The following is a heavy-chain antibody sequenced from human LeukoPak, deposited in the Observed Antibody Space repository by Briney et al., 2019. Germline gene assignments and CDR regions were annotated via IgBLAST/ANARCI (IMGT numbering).Heavy chain of an antibody. CDR1: GFTFSNAW. Sequence: PGGSLRLSCAASGFTFSNAWMSWARQAPGKGLEWVGRIKSKTDGGTTDYAAPVKGRFSISRDDSKNTLYLEMNSLKTEDTAVYYCTTVWRWELLRYFDYWGQGTLVTVSS. CDR3: TTVWRWELLRYFDY. J-gene: IGHJ4*02. CDR2: IKSKTDGGTT. V-gene: IGHV3-15*01. D-gene: IGHD1-26*01.